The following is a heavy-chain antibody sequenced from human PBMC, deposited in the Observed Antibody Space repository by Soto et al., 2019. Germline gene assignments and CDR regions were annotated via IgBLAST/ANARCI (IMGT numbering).Heavy chain of an antibody. CDR3: ATAVRLGYYFDY. CDR1: GGTFSSCT. J-gene: IGHJ4*02. Sequence: SVKVSCKASGGTFSSCTISWVRQAPGQGLEWMGRIIPILGKANYAQKFQGRVTITEDTSTNTAYMELSSLRSEDMAVYYCATAVRLGYYFDYWGQGTLVTVSS. V-gene: IGHV1-69*08. D-gene: IGHD6-25*01. CDR2: IIPILGKA.